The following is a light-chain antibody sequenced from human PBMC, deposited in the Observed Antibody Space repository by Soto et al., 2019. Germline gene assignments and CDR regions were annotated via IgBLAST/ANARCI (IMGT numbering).Light chain of an antibody. J-gene: IGLJ3*02. V-gene: IGLV2-8*01. CDR3: TSYGGRDNLM. CDR2: EVN. Sequence: QSALTQPRSVSGSPGQSVTISCTGTSSDIGAYNYVSWFQQHPGEAPKLIISEVNKRPSGVPDRFSGSKSGNTASLTVSGLQAEDEADYYCTSYGGRDNLMFGGGTQLTVL. CDR1: SSDIGAYNY.